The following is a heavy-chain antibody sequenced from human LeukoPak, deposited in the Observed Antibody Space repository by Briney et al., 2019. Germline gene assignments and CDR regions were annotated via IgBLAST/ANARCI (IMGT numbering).Heavy chain of an antibody. CDR2: ISAYNGNT. CDR3: ARRMAGFDNDAFDI. Sequence: ASVKVSRKASGYTFTSYGISSVRQAPGQGLEWVGWISAYNGNTNYAQKLQGRVTMTTDTSTSTAYMELRSLRSDDTAVYYCARRMAGFDNDAFDIWGQGTMVTVSS. CDR1: GYTFTSYG. J-gene: IGHJ3*02. D-gene: IGHD2-8*01. V-gene: IGHV1-18*01.